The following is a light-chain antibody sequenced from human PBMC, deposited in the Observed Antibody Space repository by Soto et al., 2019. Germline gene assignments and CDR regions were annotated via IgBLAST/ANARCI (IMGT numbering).Light chain of an antibody. CDR2: GAS. CDR1: QSVTNNY. J-gene: IGKJ5*01. Sequence: DIGLTQSAGPLSLSPGERATLSCWASQSVTNNYLAWYQQKPGQAPRLLIDGASSRATGVPDRFSGTGSGTDFTLTISRLEPEDFAVFYCQQYGNSPITFGQGTRLEIK. CDR3: QQYGNSPIT. V-gene: IGKV3-20*01.